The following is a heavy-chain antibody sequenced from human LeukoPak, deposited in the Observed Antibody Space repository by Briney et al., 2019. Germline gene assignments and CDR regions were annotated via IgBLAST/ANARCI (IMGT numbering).Heavy chain of an antibody. D-gene: IGHD4-17*01. CDR1: GYTFTSYF. J-gene: IGHJ4*02. Sequence: AASVKVSCKASGYTFTSYFMHWVRQAPGQGLDWMGIINPNGGSTSYAQKFQGRVTMTRDTSTSTVYMELSSLRSEDTAVYYCARDSADYGDYDYWGQGTLVTVSS. V-gene: IGHV1-46*01. CDR2: INPNGGST. CDR3: ARDSADYGDYDY.